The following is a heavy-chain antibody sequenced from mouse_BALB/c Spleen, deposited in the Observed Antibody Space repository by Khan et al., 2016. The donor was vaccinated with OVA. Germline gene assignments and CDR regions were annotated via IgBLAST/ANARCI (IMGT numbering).Heavy chain of an antibody. J-gene: IGHJ4*01. V-gene: IGHV9-3-1*01. D-gene: IGHD2-10*01. Sequence: QIQLVQSGPELKKPGETVKISCKASGYTFTNYGMNWVKQSPGKALKWMGWINTYTGEPTYADDFKGRFAFSLETSASTAYLQINNLKNEETATYFCARPPYFSYTLDYWGQGTSVTVSS. CDR1: GYTFTNYG. CDR3: ARPPYFSYTLDY. CDR2: INTYTGEP.